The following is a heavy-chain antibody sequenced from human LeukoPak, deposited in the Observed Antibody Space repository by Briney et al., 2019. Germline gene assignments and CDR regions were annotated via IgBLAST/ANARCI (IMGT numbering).Heavy chain of an antibody. D-gene: IGHD5-18*01. Sequence: GGSLRLSCAASGFTFSSYAMHWVRQAPGKGLEWVAVISYDGSNKYYADSVKGRFTISRDNSKNTLYLQMNSLRAEDTAVYYCAKEVEYSYGLAAFDIWGQGTMVTVSS. CDR3: AKEVEYSYGLAAFDI. J-gene: IGHJ3*02. CDR2: ISYDGSNK. V-gene: IGHV3-30*04. CDR1: GFTFSSYA.